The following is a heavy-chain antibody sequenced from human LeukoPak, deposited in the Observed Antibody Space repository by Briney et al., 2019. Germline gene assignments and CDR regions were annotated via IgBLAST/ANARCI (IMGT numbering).Heavy chain of an antibody. D-gene: IGHD4-23*01. J-gene: IGHJ2*01. CDR1: GGSISSYY. V-gene: IGHV4-4*07. Sequence: PSETLSLTCTVSGGSISSYYWSWIRQPAGKGLEWIGRIYTSGNTNYNPSLKSRVTMSVDTSKDQFSLKLSSVTAADTAVYYCARDWIPYGGNPRYFDLWGRGTLVTVSS. CDR3: ARDWIPYGGNPRYFDL. CDR2: IYTSGNT.